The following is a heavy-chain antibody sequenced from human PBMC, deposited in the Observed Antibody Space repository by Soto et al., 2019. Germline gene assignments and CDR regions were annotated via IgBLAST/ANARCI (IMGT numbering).Heavy chain of an antibody. Sequence: PGGSLRLSCTASGFTFGDYAMSWFRQAPGKGLEWVGFIRSKAYGGTTEYAASVKGRFTISRDDSKSIAYLQMNSLKTEDTAVYYCTRSLLWFGRGSYWYFDLWGRGTLVTVSS. CDR3: TRSLLWFGRGSYWYFDL. J-gene: IGHJ2*01. D-gene: IGHD3-10*01. CDR1: GFTFGDYA. V-gene: IGHV3-49*03. CDR2: IRSKAYGGTT.